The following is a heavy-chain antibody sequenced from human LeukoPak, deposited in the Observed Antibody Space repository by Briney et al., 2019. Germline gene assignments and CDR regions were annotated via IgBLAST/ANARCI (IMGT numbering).Heavy chain of an antibody. Sequence: PGGSLRLSCAASGFTFCSYWMSWVRQAPGKGLEWVANIKQDGSEKYYVDSVKGRFTISRDNAKNSLYLQMNSLRAEDTAVYYCAREKVAYYYDSSGPDSSWGQGTLVTVSS. CDR2: IKQDGSEK. J-gene: IGHJ4*02. D-gene: IGHD3-22*01. CDR1: GFTFCSYW. CDR3: AREKVAYYYDSSGPDSS. V-gene: IGHV3-7*01.